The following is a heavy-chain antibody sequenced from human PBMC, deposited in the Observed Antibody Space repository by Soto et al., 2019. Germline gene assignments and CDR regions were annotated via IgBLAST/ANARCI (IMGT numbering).Heavy chain of an antibody. J-gene: IGHJ4*02. CDR3: AREGTYCSGGSCYPHFDY. Sequence: QVQLVESGGGVVQPGRSLRLSCAASGFTFSSYGMHWVRQAPGKGLEWVAVIWYDGSNKYYADSVKGRFTISRHNSKNTLYLQMNSLRAEDTAVYYCAREGTYCSGGSCYPHFDYWGQGTLVTVSS. V-gene: IGHV3-33*01. CDR1: GFTFSSYG. CDR2: IWYDGSNK. D-gene: IGHD2-15*01.